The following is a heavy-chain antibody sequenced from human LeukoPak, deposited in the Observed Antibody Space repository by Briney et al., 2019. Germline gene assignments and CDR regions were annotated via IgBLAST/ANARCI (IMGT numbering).Heavy chain of an antibody. CDR3: AREPDYGDYFDY. Sequence: GGSLRLSCAASGFTFNNYWMSWVRQAPGKGLEWVANINQDGREKYDVDSVKGRFTISRDNAKNSLYLQVNSLRAEDTAVYFCAREPDYGDYFDYWGQGTLVTVSS. CDR2: INQDGREK. D-gene: IGHD4-17*01. V-gene: IGHV3-7*01. CDR1: GFTFNNYW. J-gene: IGHJ4*02.